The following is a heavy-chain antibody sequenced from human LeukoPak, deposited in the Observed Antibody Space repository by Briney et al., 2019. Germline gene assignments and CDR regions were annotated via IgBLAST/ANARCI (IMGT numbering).Heavy chain of an antibody. V-gene: IGHV4-61*02. J-gene: IGHJ4*02. CDR2: IYALGST. D-gene: IGHD6-13*01. CDR3: AREARFARREQQLVDY. CDR1: GDSINNDNYY. Sequence: PSETLSLTCAVSGDSINNDNYYWSWIRQPAGKGLEWIGRIYALGSTKYNPSLASRVTFSLDTSKNQFSLKLSSVTAADTAVYYCAREARFARREQQLVDYWGQGTLVTVSS.